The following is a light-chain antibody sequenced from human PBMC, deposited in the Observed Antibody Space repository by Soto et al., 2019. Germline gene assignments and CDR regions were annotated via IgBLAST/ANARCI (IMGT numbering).Light chain of an antibody. CDR1: QGISSY. CDR2: AAS. J-gene: IGKJ5*01. CDR3: QHLNSFT. V-gene: IGKV1-9*01. Sequence: DSQLTQSPSFLSASVGDRVTITCRASQGISSYLAWYQQKSGKAPKVLIYAASTLQSGVPSRFSGSGSGTEFTLTISSLQPEDFATYYCQHLNSFTFGQGTRLEIK.